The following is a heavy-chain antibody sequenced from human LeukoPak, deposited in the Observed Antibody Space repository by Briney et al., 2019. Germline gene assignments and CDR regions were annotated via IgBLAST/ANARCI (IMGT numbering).Heavy chain of an antibody. D-gene: IGHD3-16*01. Sequence: GRSLRLSCAASGFTFSRYGMHWVRQAPGKGLEWVAVISYDGNNKYYADSVKGRFTISRDNAKNSLYLQMNSLRAEDTAVYYCARGGSYWGQGTLVTVSS. V-gene: IGHV3-30*03. CDR2: ISYDGNNK. CDR3: ARGGSY. J-gene: IGHJ4*02. CDR1: GFTFSRYG.